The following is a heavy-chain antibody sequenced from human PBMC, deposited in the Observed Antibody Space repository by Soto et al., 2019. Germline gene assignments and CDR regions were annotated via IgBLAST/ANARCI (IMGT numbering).Heavy chain of an antibody. CDR3: ARGIQLWKRAQYYGMDV. V-gene: IGHV3-33*01. Sequence: PGGSLRLSCAASGFTFSSYGMHWVRQAPGKGLEWVAVIWYDGSNKYYADSVKGRFTISRDNSKNTLYLQMNSLRAEDTAVYYCARGIQLWKRAQYYGMDVWGQGTTVTVSS. CDR1: GFTFSSYG. D-gene: IGHD5-18*01. J-gene: IGHJ6*02. CDR2: IWYDGSNK.